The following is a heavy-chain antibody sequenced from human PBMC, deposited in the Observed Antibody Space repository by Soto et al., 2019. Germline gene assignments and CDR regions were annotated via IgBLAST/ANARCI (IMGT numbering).Heavy chain of an antibody. Sequence: EMQLVESGGGLIQPGGSLRLSCAASGFTVTNKYMTWVRQAPGKGLEWVSVIYSGGSTSYADSVKGRFTISRDNSKNILYLQMNSLRAEDTAVYYCARVDYGDYGWYFDLWGRGTLVTVSS. CDR2: IYSGGST. V-gene: IGHV3-53*01. D-gene: IGHD4-17*01. CDR3: ARVDYGDYGWYFDL. J-gene: IGHJ2*01. CDR1: GFTVTNKY.